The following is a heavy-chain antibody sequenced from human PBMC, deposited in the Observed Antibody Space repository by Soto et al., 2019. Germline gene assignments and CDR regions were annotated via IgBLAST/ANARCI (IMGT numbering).Heavy chain of an antibody. Sequence: QVQLVESGGGVVQPGRSLRLSCAASGSTFSSYAMHWVRQAPGKGLEWVAFISYDGSNKYYADSVKGRFTISRDNSKNTLYLQMNSLRAEDTAVYYCARVLYGATYFDYWGQGTLVTVSS. D-gene: IGHD2-8*01. CDR2: ISYDGSNK. CDR1: GSTFSSYA. CDR3: ARVLYGATYFDY. V-gene: IGHV3-30-3*01. J-gene: IGHJ4*02.